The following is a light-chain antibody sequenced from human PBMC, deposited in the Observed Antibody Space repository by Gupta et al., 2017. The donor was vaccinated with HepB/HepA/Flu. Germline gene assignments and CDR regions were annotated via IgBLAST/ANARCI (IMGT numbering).Light chain of an antibody. CDR2: VNSDGSH. CDR3: QTGGTGSNWV. Sequence: HLVLPQSPSASASLGASVKLTCTLSGGHSSFAIAWHQQQPEKGPRYLMNVNSDGSHNTGGGNPGRFSGSSAGAERYLTISRHPDEDAADYYYQTGGTGSNWVFGGGTKLTVL. CDR1: GGHSSFA. J-gene: IGLJ3*02. V-gene: IGLV4-69*01.